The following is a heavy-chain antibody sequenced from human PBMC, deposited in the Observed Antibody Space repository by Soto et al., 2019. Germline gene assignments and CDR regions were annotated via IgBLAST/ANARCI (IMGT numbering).Heavy chain of an antibody. J-gene: IGHJ4*02. V-gene: IGHV1-18*01. CDR2: IVADSGNT. Sequence: QVQLMQSGAELTKPGASVKVSCETSGYAFTTYGLSWVRQAPGQGLEWMGWIVADSGNTIYAQKFQGRVPMYRDTSTNTAYMELRSPTSDVAALYYCARVAGYGSGRRRFDFWGQGTLVSVSS. D-gene: IGHD3-10*01. CDR3: ARVAGYGSGRRRFDF. CDR1: GYAFTTYG.